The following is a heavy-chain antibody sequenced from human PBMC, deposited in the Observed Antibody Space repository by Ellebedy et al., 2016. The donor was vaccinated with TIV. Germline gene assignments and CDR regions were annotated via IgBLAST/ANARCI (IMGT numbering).Heavy chain of an antibody. V-gene: IGHV3-30-3*01. Sequence: GESLKISCAASGFTFSSYAMHWVRQAPGKGLEWVAVISYDGSNKYYADSVKGRFTISRDNSKNTLYLQMNSLRAEDTAVYYCAKDRTSEESLWFGELFSDYWGQGTLVTVSS. CDR2: ISYDGSNK. CDR1: GFTFSSYA. J-gene: IGHJ4*02. D-gene: IGHD3-10*01. CDR3: AKDRTSEESLWFGELFSDY.